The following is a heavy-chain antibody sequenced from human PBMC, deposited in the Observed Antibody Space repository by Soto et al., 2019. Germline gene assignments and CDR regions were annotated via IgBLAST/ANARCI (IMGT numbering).Heavy chain of an antibody. J-gene: IGHJ4*02. CDR3: YRLGFASHGVDF. CDR2: IRSKANNYTT. Sequence: EGQLVESGGGLVQPGGSLKLSCAASGFIFSNSAIHWVRQASGKGLEWVGRIRSKANNYTTTYTASMKGRFTISRDDSNNTAYLQMTSLKSEDTAVYYCYRLGFASHGVDFWGLGTLVTVSS. V-gene: IGHV3-73*02. CDR1: GFIFSNSA. D-gene: IGHD3-10*01.